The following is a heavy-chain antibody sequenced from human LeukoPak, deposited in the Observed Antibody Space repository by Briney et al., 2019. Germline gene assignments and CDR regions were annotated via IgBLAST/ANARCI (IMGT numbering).Heavy chain of an antibody. V-gene: IGHV3-21*01. Sequence: PGGSLRLSCAASGFTFSNYRMNWVRQAPGKGLEWVSSISSSSSYIYYADSVKGRFTISRDNAKNSLYLQMNSLRAEDTAVYYCARGAVLPARCRGGSCYSGAFAFWGQGTTVTVSS. CDR3: ARGAVLPARCRGGSCYSGAFAF. CDR1: GFTFSNYR. CDR2: ISSSSSYI. J-gene: IGHJ3*01. D-gene: IGHD2-15*01.